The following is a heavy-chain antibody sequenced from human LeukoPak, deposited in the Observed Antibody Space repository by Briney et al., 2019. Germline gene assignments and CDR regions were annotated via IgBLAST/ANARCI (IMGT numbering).Heavy chain of an antibody. CDR2: IRYDGSEG. D-gene: IGHD6-19*01. CDR3: AKVGYGWYEVDY. V-gene: IGHV3-30*02. CDR1: GFTFSTYG. J-gene: IGHJ4*02. Sequence: GGSLRLSCAAPGFTFSTYGMHWVRQAPGKGLDWVAFIRYDGSEGYYADSVKDRFTVSRDNSKNTLYLQMNSLRAEDTAVYYCAKVGYGWYEVDYWGQGTLVTVSS.